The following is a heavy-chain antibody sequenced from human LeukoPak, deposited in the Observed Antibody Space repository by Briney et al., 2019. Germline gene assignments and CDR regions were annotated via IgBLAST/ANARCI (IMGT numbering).Heavy chain of an antibody. V-gene: IGHV4-61*02. J-gene: IGHJ4*02. CDR2: IYTSGST. Sequence: SQTLSLTCTVSGGSISSGSYYWRWIRQPAGKGLEWIGRIYTSGSTNYNPSLKSRVTISVDTSKNQFSLKLSSVTAADTAVYYCARVVRIAARPGYFDYWGQGTLVTVSS. CDR3: ARVVRIAARPGYFDY. CDR1: GGSISSGSYY. D-gene: IGHD6-6*01.